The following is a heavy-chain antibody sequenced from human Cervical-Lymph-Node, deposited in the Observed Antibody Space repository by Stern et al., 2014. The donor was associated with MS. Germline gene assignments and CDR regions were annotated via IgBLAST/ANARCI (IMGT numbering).Heavy chain of an antibody. V-gene: IGHV1-46*01. CDR2: IKSSAGNP. CDR3: TTAAGDV. D-gene: IGHD6-13*01. Sequence: QVQLVQSGAEVKKPGASVKASCKPFGSPFINDYIHWVRQAPGQGLEWMGIIKSSAGNPRYAQKFQGRVTMTRDRSTSTVYMELSSLRSEDTAIYYGTTAAGDVWGHGTTVSVSS. J-gene: IGHJ6*02. CDR1: GSPFINDY.